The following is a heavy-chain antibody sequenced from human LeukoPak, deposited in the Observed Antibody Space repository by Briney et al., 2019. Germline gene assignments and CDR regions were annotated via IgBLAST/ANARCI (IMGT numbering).Heavy chain of an antibody. CDR1: GYTFTSYD. D-gene: IGHD3-22*01. Sequence: GASVKVSCKASGYTFTSYDINGVRQATGQGVEGRGWMNPNSGNTGYAQKFQGRVTMTRNTSISTAYMELSSLRSEDTAVYYCARGRYDSSGYYPDYWGQGTLVTVSS. V-gene: IGHV1-8*01. CDR2: MNPNSGNT. CDR3: ARGRYDSSGYYPDY. J-gene: IGHJ4*02.